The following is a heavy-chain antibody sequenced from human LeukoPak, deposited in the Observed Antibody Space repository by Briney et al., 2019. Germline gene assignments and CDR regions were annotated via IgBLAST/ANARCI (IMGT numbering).Heavy chain of an antibody. J-gene: IGHJ4*02. D-gene: IGHD5-12*01. V-gene: IGHV3-23*01. Sequence: GGSLRLSCAASGFTFSSYGMHWVRQAPGKGLDWVSAIRAGGENTFYADSVKGRFTISRDNSKNMLYLQINSLRAEDTAVYYCARAGFRGYGGLLDIWGQGTLVTVSS. CDR2: IRAGGENT. CDR1: GFTFSSYG. CDR3: ARAGFRGYGGLLDI.